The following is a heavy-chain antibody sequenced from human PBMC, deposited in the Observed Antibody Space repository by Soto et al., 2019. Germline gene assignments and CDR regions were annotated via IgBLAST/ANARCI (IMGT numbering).Heavy chain of an antibody. CDR2: INAGNGNT. V-gene: IGHV1-3*01. CDR1: GYTFTSYA. Sequence: VKVSCKASGYTFTSYAMHWVRQAHEQRLEWMGWINAGNGNTKYSQKFQGRVTITRDTSASTAYMELSSLRSEDTAVYYCARSIVVVTALDYWGQGTLVTVSS. J-gene: IGHJ4*02. D-gene: IGHD2-21*02. CDR3: ARSIVVVTALDY.